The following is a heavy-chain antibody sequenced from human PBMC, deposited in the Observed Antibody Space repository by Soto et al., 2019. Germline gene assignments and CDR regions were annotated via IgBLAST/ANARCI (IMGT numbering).Heavy chain of an antibody. J-gene: IGHJ4*02. CDR1: DFSFTHHA. V-gene: IGHV3-23*01. CDR3: AKQMGTWVDTAIDF. Sequence: GGYLRLSCVATDFSFTHHAMTWVRLPPGKGLQWVAALSHDGGNIYYRDSVRGRVTISRDNSKNTLYLQMHSLKAEDTAVYFCAKQMGTWVDTAIDFWGQGTQVTVSS. CDR2: LSHDGGNI. D-gene: IGHD1-1*01.